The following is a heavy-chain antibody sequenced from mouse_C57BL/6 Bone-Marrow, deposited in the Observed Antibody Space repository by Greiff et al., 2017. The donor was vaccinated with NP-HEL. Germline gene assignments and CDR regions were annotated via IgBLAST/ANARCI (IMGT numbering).Heavy chain of an antibody. CDR2: INPSSGDT. CDR1: GYTFTSYW. D-gene: IGHD2-1*01. J-gene: IGHJ1*03. V-gene: IGHV1-7*01. CDR3: ARNDNYAYWYFDL. Sequence: QVHVKQSGPELAKPGASVKLSCKASGYTFTSYWMHWVKQRPGQGLEWIGYINPSSGDTKYNQKFKDKATLTADKSSSTAYMELSSLTYEDSAVXDVARNDNYAYWYFDLWGTGTTVTVSS.